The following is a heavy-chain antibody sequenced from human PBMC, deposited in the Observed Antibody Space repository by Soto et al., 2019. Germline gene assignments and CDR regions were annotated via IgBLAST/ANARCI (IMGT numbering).Heavy chain of an antibody. CDR1: GGSISSGGYY. D-gene: IGHD3-10*01. V-gene: IGHV4-31*03. CDR3: ARAGGDTMVRGVIIIGWFDP. J-gene: IGHJ5*02. Sequence: PSETLSLTCTVSGGSISSGGYYWSWIRQHPGKGLEWIGYIYYSGSTYYNPSLKSRVTISVDTSKNQFSLKLSSVTAADTAVYYCARAGGDTMVRGVIIIGWFDPWGQGTLVTVSS. CDR2: IYYSGST.